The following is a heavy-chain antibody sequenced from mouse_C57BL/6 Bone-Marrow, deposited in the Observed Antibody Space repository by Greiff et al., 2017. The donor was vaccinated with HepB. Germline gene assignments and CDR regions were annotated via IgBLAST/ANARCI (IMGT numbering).Heavy chain of an antibody. J-gene: IGHJ2*01. D-gene: IGHD4-1*01. Sequence: QVQLQQPGAELVKPGASVKFSCKASGYAFSSSWMNWVKQRPGKGLEWIGRIYPGDGDTNYNGKFNGKDTLTADKSSNTAYMQLSSLTAEDSAVYYCAKLALFDYWGQGTTLTVSS. CDR2: IYPGDGDT. CDR3: AKLALFDY. V-gene: IGHV1-82*01. CDR1: GYAFSSSW.